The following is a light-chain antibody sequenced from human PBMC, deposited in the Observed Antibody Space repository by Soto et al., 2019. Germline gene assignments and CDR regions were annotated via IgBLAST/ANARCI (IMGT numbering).Light chain of an antibody. J-gene: IGLJ1*01. Sequence: QSVLTQPASVSGSPGQSITISCTGTSSDVGGYNYVSWYQQHPGKAPKLMIYEVSNRPSGVSNRFSGSKSGNTASLTISGLQAEEEADYYCSSYTDSSNYVFGTGTKVTVL. CDR3: SSYTDSSNYV. CDR2: EVS. V-gene: IGLV2-14*01. CDR1: SSDVGGYNY.